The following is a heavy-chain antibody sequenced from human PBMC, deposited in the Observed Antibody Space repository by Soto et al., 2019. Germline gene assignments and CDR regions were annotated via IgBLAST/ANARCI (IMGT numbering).Heavy chain of an antibody. CDR3: VVRLGYCTNGVCQMDY. CDR1: GFTFSSYA. CDR2: ISGSGGST. J-gene: IGHJ4*02. D-gene: IGHD2-8*01. Sequence: GGSLRLSCAASGFTFSSYAMSWVRQAPGKGLEWVSAISGSGGSTYYADSVKGRFTISRDNSKNTLYLQMNSLRAEDTAVYYCVVRLGYCTNGVCQMDYWGQGTRVTVSS. V-gene: IGHV3-23*01.